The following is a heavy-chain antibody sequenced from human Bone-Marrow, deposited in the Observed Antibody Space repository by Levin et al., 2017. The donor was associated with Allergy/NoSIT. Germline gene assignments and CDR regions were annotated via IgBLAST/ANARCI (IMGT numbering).Heavy chain of an antibody. J-gene: IGHJ4*02. D-gene: IGHD1-1*01. CDR3: ARGWNDVGY. Sequence: PGGSLRLSCAASGFTFSDYGMHWVRQAPGKGLEWVAVIWYDGSNKYYADSVKGRFVISRDNSKNTLYLQINNLRAEDTAVYYCARGWNDVGYWGQGTLVTVSS. CDR1: GFTFSDYG. CDR2: IWYDGSNK. V-gene: IGHV3-33*01.